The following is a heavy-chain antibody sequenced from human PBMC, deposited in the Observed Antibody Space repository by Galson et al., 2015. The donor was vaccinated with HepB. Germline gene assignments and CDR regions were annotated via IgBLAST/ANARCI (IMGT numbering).Heavy chain of an antibody. Sequence: SLRLSCAASGFTFSDYFMTWIRQAPGKGLEWVSHISSTNIYTYYADSVKGRFTTSRDNAKDSLHLQMNSLRAEDTAVYYCARGRGYCSSTDCYGNFDFWGQGALVTVSS. CDR2: ISSTNIYT. CDR1: GFTFSDYF. V-gene: IGHV3-11*03. J-gene: IGHJ4*02. D-gene: IGHD2-2*01. CDR3: ARGRGYCSSTDCYGNFDF.